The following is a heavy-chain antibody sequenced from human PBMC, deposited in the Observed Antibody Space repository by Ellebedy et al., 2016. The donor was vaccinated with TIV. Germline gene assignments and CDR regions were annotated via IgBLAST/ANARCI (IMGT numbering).Heavy chain of an antibody. V-gene: IGHV1-46*01. Sequence: ASVKVSXXASESTFTNYYIHWVRQAPGQGLEWMGIIDPSGYSPTYAQKFQGRVTMTRDMSTSTVYMELSSLRFEDTAIYYCARDRITSQDTVLGTWGQGTLVTVSS. D-gene: IGHD3-16*01. CDR1: ESTFTNYY. J-gene: IGHJ5*02. CDR2: IDPSGYSP. CDR3: ARDRITSQDTVLGT.